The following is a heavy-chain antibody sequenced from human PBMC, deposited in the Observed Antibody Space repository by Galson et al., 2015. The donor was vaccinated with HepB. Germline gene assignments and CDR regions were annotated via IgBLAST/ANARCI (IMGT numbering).Heavy chain of an antibody. V-gene: IGHV1-69*04. Sequence: VKVSCKASGGTFSSYTISWVRQAPGQGLEWMGRVIPILGIANYAQKFQGRVTITADKSTSTAYMELSSLRSEDTAVYYCARDRGAGSYGFFDYWGQGTLVTVSS. J-gene: IGHJ4*02. CDR1: GGTFSSYT. CDR2: VIPILGIA. D-gene: IGHD5-18*01. CDR3: ARDRGAGSYGFFDY.